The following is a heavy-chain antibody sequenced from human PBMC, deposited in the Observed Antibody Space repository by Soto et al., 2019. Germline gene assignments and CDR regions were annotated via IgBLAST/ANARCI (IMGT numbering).Heavy chain of an antibody. CDR1: GFSLSTSGVG. Sequence: QITLKESGPTLVKPTQTLTLTCTFSGFSLSTSGVGVGWIRQPPGKALEWLVLIYWDDDKSYSPSLQSRLTITKDTSKSQVVLTMSNMDPVDTATYCCAHRRLRHPFDYWGQGTLVTVSS. CDR2: IYWDDDK. CDR3: AHRRLRHPFDY. V-gene: IGHV2-5*02. J-gene: IGHJ4*02. D-gene: IGHD4-17*01.